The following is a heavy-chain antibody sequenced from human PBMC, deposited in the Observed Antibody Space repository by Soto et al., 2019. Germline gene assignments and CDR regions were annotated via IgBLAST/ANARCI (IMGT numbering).Heavy chain of an antibody. J-gene: IGHJ2*01. CDR1: GFTFSSYS. CDR3: ARDRRGGYESEGWYFDL. Sequence: EVQLVESGGGLVKSGGSLRLSCAASGFTFSSYSMNWVRQAPGKGLEWVSSISISSSYIYYADSVKGRFTISRDNAKNSLYLQMNSLRAEDTAVYYCARDRRGGYESEGWYFDLWGRGTLVTVSS. V-gene: IGHV3-21*01. CDR2: ISISSSYI. D-gene: IGHD5-12*01.